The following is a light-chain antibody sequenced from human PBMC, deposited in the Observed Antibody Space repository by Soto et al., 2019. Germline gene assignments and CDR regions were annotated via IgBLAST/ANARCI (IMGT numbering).Light chain of an antibody. V-gene: IGKV4-1*01. CDR3: QQYVSIPLT. CDR1: QTILSTSNNRNY. CDR2: WAS. Sequence: DIVRTQSPDSLAVSLGERATINCKSSQTILSTSNNRNYLAWYRQKPGQPPRLLIYWASTRESGVPDRISGSGSGTDFTLTISSLQAEDVAVYYCQQYVSIPLTFGGGTKVEIK. J-gene: IGKJ4*01.